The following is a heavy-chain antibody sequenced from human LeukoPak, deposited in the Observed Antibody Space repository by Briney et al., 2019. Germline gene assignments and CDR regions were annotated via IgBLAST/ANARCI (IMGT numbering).Heavy chain of an antibody. J-gene: IGHJ4*02. CDR3: VTVVSSLWFGEYDY. CDR1: GFTFSSYA. Sequence: GGSLRLSCAASGFTFSSYAMSWVRQAPGKGLEWVSRINSDGSSTCYADSVKGRFTISRDNAKNTLYLQMNSLRAEDTAVYYCVTVVSSLWFGEYDYWGQGTLVTVSS. V-gene: IGHV3-74*01. CDR2: INSDGSST. D-gene: IGHD3-10*01.